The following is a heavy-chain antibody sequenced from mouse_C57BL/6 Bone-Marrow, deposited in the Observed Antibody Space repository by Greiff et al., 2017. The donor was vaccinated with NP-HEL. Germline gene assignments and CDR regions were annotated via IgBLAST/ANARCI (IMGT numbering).Heavy chain of an antibody. CDR2: IRSKSNNYAT. J-gene: IGHJ4*01. CDR1: GFSFNTYA. CDR3: VRQGGWYYYYAMDY. V-gene: IGHV10-1*01. Sequence: EVKLMESGGGLVQPKGSLKLSCAASGFSFNTYAMNWVRQAPGKGLEWVARIRSKSNNYATYYADSVKDRFTISRDDSESMLYLQMNNLKTEDTAMYYCVRQGGWYYYYAMDYWGQGTSVTVSS. D-gene: IGHD1-1*01.